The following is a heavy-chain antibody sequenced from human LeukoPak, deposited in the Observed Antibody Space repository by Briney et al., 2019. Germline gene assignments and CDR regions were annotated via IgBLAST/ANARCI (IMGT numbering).Heavy chain of an antibody. D-gene: IGHD6-19*01. V-gene: IGHV3-23*01. Sequence: PGGSLRLSCAASGFSFSGYAMNWVRQAPGKGLEWVSAISGSGGSTYYADSVKGRFTISRDNSKNTLYLQMNSLRAEDTAVYYCAKVRFSSGWYRDPLDYWGQGTLVTVSS. CDR3: AKVRFSSGWYRDPLDY. J-gene: IGHJ4*02. CDR1: GFSFSGYA. CDR2: ISGSGGST.